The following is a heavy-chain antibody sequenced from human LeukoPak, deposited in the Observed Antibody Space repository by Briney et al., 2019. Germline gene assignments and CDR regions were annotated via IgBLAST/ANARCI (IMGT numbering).Heavy chain of an antibody. CDR3: AKLQWPSDY. Sequence: PGGSLRLSCAASGFTFSSYAMSWVRQAPGKGLEWVSGIGGSGVSTYYADSVKGRFTISRDNSKNTLYLQMNSLRAEDTAVYYCAKLQWPSDYWGQGTLVTVSS. CDR1: GFTFSSYA. D-gene: IGHD4-11*01. V-gene: IGHV3-23*01. J-gene: IGHJ4*02. CDR2: IGGSGVST.